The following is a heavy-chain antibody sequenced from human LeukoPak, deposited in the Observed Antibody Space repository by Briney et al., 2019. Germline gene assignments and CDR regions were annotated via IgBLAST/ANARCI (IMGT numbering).Heavy chain of an antibody. J-gene: IGHJ4*02. Sequence: GGSLRLSCAASGFTFSNSALSWVRQAPGKXLEWVSALSDSGGTTYSADSLQGRFTISRDNSKNTLYLQMNSLRAEDTALYSCALHSSSWFYFDYWGQGTLVTVSS. CDR1: GFTFSNSA. CDR2: LSDSGGTT. D-gene: IGHD6-13*01. V-gene: IGHV3-23*01. CDR3: ALHSSSWFYFDY.